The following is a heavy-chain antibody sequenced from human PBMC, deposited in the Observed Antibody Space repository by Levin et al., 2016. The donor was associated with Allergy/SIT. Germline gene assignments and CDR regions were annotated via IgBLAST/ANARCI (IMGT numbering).Heavy chain of an antibody. J-gene: IGHJ4*02. D-gene: IGHD3-16*01. CDR1: GFSLTSNGDG. V-gene: IGHV2-5*02. CDR2: IYWDDDS. CDR3: AHRRSWSYAGLLAFDY. Sequence: SGPTLVKPTQTLTLTCTFSGFSLTSNGDGVGWIRQPPGKALEWLALIYWDDDSRYSPSLKSRLTITKDTSENQVVLTMTNMDPVDSATYFCAHRRSWSYAGLLAFDYWGQGTLVTVSS.